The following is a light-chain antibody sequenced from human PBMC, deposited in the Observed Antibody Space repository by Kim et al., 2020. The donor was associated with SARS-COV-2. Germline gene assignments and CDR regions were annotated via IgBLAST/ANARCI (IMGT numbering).Light chain of an antibody. V-gene: IGLV2-14*03. CDR1: SSDVGCYDY. CDR2: DVV. Sequence: QSITISCTGTSSDVGCYDYVSWYQQHPGKAPKLMLYDVVSRPSGVSTRFSGSKSGNTASLTISGLQAEDEADYYCSSYTSGSTHVVFGGGTQLTVL. CDR3: SSYTSGSTHVV. J-gene: IGLJ2*01.